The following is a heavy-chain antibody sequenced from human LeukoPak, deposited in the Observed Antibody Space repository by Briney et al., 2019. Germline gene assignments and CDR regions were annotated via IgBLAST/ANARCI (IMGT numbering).Heavy chain of an antibody. D-gene: IGHD6-19*01. CDR1: GFTFGDYA. J-gene: IGHJ3*02. V-gene: IGHV3-49*03. Sequence: GGSLGLSCTASGFTFGDYAMSWFRQAPGKGLEWVGFIRSKAYGGTTEYAASVKGRFTISRDDSKSIAYLQMNSLKTEDTAVYYCTRERIAVAAPHDAFDIWGQGTMVTVSS. CDR2: IRSKAYGGTT. CDR3: TRERIAVAAPHDAFDI.